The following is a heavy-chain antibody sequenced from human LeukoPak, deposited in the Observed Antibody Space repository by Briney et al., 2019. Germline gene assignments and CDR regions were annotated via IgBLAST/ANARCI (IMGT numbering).Heavy chain of an antibody. Sequence: SETLSLTCAVYGGSFSGYYWSWIRQPPGKGLEWIGEINHSGSTNYNPSLKSRVTISVDTSKNQFSLKLSSETAADTAVYYCASLAARLYYYYYYMDVWGKGTTVTVSS. CDR2: INHSGST. CDR3: ASLAARLYYYYYYMDV. V-gene: IGHV4-34*01. D-gene: IGHD6-6*01. J-gene: IGHJ6*03. CDR1: GGSFSGYY.